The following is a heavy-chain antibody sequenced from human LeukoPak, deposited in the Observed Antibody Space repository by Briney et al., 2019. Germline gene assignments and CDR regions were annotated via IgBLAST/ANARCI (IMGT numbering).Heavy chain of an antibody. D-gene: IGHD1-26*01. V-gene: IGHV4-59*01. Sequence: SETLSLTCTVSGGSISSYYWSWIRQPPGKGLEWIGYIYYSGSTNYNPSLKSRVTISVDTSKNQFSLKLSSVTAADTAVYYCARVKGVVGASHFDYWGQGTLVTVSS. CDR2: IYYSGST. CDR3: ARVKGVVGASHFDY. J-gene: IGHJ4*02. CDR1: GGSISSYY.